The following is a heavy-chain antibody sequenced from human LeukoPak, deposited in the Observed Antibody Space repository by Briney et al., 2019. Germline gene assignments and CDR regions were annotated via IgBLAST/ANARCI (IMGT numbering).Heavy chain of an antibody. V-gene: IGHV1-18*01. CDR1: GYTFTSYG. J-gene: IGHJ5*02. CDR2: ISAYNGNT. CDR3: ARSVSRDSPILCDP. D-gene: IGHD2-15*01. Sequence: ASVTVSCKASGYTFTSYGIRWVRQAPGQGLEWTGWISAYNGNTNYAQKLQGRVTMTTDTSTSTAYMELTSQLSDGTGEYYYARSVSRDSPILCDPWGQSPLLTVP.